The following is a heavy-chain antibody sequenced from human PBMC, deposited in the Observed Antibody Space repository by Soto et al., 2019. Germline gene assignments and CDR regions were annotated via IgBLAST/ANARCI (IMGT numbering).Heavy chain of an antibody. Sequence: ASVKVSCKASGYTFTTHTISWMRQAPGQGLEWMGWISTYNDKTNYAQRFQDRVTLTADRSTSTAYMELRSLGSDDTATYYCARDDDYVWGSYRPWGQGTLVTVSS. J-gene: IGHJ4*02. CDR2: ISTYNDKT. D-gene: IGHD3-16*02. CDR3: ARDDDYVWGSYRP. V-gene: IGHV1-18*04. CDR1: GYTFTTHT.